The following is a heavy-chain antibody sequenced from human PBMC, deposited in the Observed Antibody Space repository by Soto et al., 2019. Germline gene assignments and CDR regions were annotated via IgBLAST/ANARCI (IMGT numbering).Heavy chain of an antibody. CDR1: GFTFSSYD. CDR3: AREDRGGWFDP. J-gene: IGHJ5*02. D-gene: IGHD1-26*01. Sequence: EVQLEESGGGLVQPGGSLRLSCAASGFTFSSYDMHWVRQATGKGLEWVSAIGTAGDTYYPGSVKGRFTISRENAKNSLYLQMNSLRAGDTAVYYCAREDRGGWFDPWGQGTLVTVSS. V-gene: IGHV3-13*01. CDR2: IGTAGDT.